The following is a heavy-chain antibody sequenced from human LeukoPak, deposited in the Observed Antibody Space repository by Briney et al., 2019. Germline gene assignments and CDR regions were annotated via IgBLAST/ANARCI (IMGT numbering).Heavy chain of an antibody. J-gene: IGHJ4*02. V-gene: IGHV3-23*01. D-gene: IGHD4-17*01. CDR3: AKGPLSEGYGDYFDY. CDR2: ISGSGGST. CDR1: GFTFYDYA. Sequence: GGSLRLSCAASGFTFYDYAMHWVRHAPGEGLEWGSAISGSGGSTYYADSVKGRFTISRDNSKNTLYLQMNSLRAEDTAVYYCAKGPLSEGYGDYFDYWGQGTLVTVSS.